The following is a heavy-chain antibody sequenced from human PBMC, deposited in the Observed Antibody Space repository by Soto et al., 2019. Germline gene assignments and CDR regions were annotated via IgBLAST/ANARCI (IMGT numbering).Heavy chain of an antibody. V-gene: IGHV3-23*01. CDR3: AKGGSAYCSGGSCYHPFDY. CDR2: ISGSGGKT. D-gene: IGHD2-15*01. J-gene: IGHJ4*02. CDR1: GFTFSNYA. Sequence: EVQLLESGGGLEQPGGSLRLSCAASGFTFSNYAMTWVRQAPVKGLEWVSTISGSGGKTWYADSVKGRFTISRDNSKNTLYLQMNSLRAEDTAAYYCAKGGSAYCSGGSCYHPFDYWGQGTLATVSS.